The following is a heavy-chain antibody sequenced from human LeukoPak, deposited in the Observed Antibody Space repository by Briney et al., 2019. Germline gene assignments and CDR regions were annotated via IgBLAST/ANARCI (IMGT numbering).Heavy chain of an antibody. CDR3: AKDYVGVASIDY. Sequence: GGSLRLSCAASGFTFSTYAMTWVRQAPGKGLKWVSAISAGGGSTYYADSVKGRFAISRDNSKNTLFLQMNSLRAEDTAVYYCAKDYVGVASIDYWGQGTLVTVSS. D-gene: IGHD1-26*01. CDR2: ISAGGGST. V-gene: IGHV3-23*01. J-gene: IGHJ4*02. CDR1: GFTFSTYA.